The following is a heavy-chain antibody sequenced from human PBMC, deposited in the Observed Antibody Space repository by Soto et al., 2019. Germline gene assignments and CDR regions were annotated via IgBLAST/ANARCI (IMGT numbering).Heavy chain of an antibody. D-gene: IGHD1-1*01. V-gene: IGHV4-31*02. J-gene: IGHJ4*02. CDR3: ARDTEPTTGGIDY. Sequence: WTWIRQHPGKGLEWIGDIYYTGVTKYNSSLRSRVTIAMDTSKNHFSLRLSAVTAADTAIYYCARDTEPTTGGIDYWGQGTLVTVSS. CDR2: IYYTGVT.